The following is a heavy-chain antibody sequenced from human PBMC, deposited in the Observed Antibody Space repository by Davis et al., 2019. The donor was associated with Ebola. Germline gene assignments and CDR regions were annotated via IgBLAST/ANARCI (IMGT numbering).Heavy chain of an antibody. CDR1: GFTFSNVW. V-gene: IGHV3-74*01. CDR2: INSDGSST. CDR3: ARVWGYSSNLYDY. Sequence: GESLKISCAASGFTFSNVWMNWVRQAPGKGLVWVSRINSDGSSTSYADSVKGRFTISRDNAKNTLYLQMNSLRAEDTAVYYCARVWGYSSNLYDYWGQGTLVTVSS. J-gene: IGHJ4*02. D-gene: IGHD6-13*01.